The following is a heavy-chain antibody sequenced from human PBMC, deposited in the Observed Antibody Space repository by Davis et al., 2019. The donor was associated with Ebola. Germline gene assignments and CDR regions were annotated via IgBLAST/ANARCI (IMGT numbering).Heavy chain of an antibody. CDR2: INPSGGST. J-gene: IGHJ4*02. Sequence: ASVKVSCKASGYTFISYGITWVRQAPGQGLEWMGIINPSGGSTSYAQKFQGRVTMTRDTSTSTVYMELSSLRSEDTAVYYCARGTSTVTTGWGQGTLVTVSS. D-gene: IGHD4-17*01. V-gene: IGHV1-46*01. CDR3: ARGTSTVTTG. CDR1: GYTFISYG.